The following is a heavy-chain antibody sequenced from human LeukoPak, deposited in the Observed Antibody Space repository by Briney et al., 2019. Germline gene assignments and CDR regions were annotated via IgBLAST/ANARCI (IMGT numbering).Heavy chain of an antibody. J-gene: IGHJ4*02. D-gene: IGHD6-13*01. Sequence: PGGSLRLSCSASGFTFSSYSMNWVRQAPGKGLEWVSSIRSSSSYIYYADSVKGRFTISRDNAKNSLYLQMNSLRAEDTAVYYCARDMITDLAAATIDYWGQGTLVTVSS. CDR3: ARDMITDLAAATIDY. CDR2: IRSSSSYI. CDR1: GFTFSSYS. V-gene: IGHV3-21*01.